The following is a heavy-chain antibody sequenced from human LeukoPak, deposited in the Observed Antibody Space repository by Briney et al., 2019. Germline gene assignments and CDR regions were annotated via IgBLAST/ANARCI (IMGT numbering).Heavy chain of an antibody. CDR2: LSGSGGST. CDR1: GFTLSVYP. J-gene: IGHJ6*02. CDR3: AKQRGDYYYYAMDV. Sequence: GGSLRLSCAASGFTLSVYPMSWVRQAPGKGLEWVSTLSGSGGSTYYADSVKCRFTISRDNSRNTLYLQMDSQRAEDTAVYYCAKQRGDYYYYAMDVWGQGTTVTVSS. D-gene: IGHD6-25*01. V-gene: IGHV3-23*01.